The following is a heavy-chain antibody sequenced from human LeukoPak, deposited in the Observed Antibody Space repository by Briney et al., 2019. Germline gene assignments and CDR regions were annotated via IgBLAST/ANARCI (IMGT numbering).Heavy chain of an antibody. CDR1: GYTFTGYY. CDR3: AKDVGYCSGGSCYTDY. CDR2: INPNSGGT. V-gene: IGHV1-2*02. J-gene: IGHJ4*02. Sequence: ASVKVSCKASGYTFTGYYMHWVRQAPGQGLEWMGWINPNSGGTNYAQKFQGRVTMTRDTSISTAYMELSRLRSDDTAVYYCAKDVGYCSGGSCYTDYWGQGTLVTVSS. D-gene: IGHD2-15*01.